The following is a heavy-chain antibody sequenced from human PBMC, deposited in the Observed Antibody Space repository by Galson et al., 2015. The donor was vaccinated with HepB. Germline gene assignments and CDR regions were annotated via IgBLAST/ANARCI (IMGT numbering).Heavy chain of an antibody. Sequence: PALVKPTQTLTLTCTFSGFSLSTSGVGVGWIRQPPGKALEWLGFVYWDDDKRYSPSLKSRLTITKDTSKNQVVLTMTNMDPVDTATYYCAHRISGSYSAYWGQGTLVTVSS. V-gene: IGHV2-5*02. D-gene: IGHD1-26*01. J-gene: IGHJ4*02. CDR3: AHRISGSYSAY. CDR2: VYWDDDK. CDR1: GFSLSTSGVG.